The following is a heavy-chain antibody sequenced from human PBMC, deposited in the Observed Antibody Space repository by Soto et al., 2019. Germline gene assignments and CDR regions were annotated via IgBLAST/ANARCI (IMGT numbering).Heavy chain of an antibody. CDR2: IYHSGSS. V-gene: IGHV4-38-2*01. D-gene: IGHD4-17*01. CDR1: GYSISSGYY. J-gene: IGHJ6*02. Sequence: SETLSLTCAVSGYSISSGYYWGWIRQPPGKGLEWIGNIYHSGSSYYNPSLKSRVTISVDTSKNQFSLKLSSVTAADTAVYYCAWAFYGDYAAYYYGMDVWGQGTTVTVSS. CDR3: AWAFYGDYAAYYYGMDV.